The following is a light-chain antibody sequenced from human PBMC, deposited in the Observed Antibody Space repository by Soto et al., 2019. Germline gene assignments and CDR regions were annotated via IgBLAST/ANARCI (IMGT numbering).Light chain of an antibody. CDR2: AAS. CDR1: QGISSY. Sequence: AIRMTQSPSSLSASTGXRVTITCRASQGISSYLAWYQQKPGKAPKLLIYAASTLQSGVPSRFSGSGSGTDFTLTIRCLQSEDFATYYCQQYYSYPTITFGQGTRLEIK. J-gene: IGKJ5*01. CDR3: QQYYSYPTIT. V-gene: IGKV1-8*01.